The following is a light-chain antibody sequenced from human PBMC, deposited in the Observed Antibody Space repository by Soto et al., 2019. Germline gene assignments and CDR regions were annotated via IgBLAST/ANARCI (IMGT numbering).Light chain of an antibody. V-gene: IGKV3-20*01. J-gene: IGKJ2*01. CDR2: GAS. Sequence: EIVLTQSPGTLSLSPGERATLSCRASQSVSSSYLAWYRQKPGQSPRLLIYGASSRATDIPDRFSGSESGTYFTLTSSGLEPAAFAVYCCHHYGNSPYTFGQGTKLEIK. CDR1: QSVSSSY. CDR3: HHYGNSPYT.